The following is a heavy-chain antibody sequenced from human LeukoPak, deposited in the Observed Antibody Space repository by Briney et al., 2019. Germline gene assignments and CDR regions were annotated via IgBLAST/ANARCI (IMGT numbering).Heavy chain of an antibody. V-gene: IGHV1-8*02. CDR2: MNPNSGNT. Sequence: ASVKVSCKASGYTFTSYYMHWVRQATGQGLEWMGWMNPNSGNTGYAQKFQGRVTMTRNTSISTAYMELSSLRSEDTAVYYCARGRSRLYYYDSSGNDAFDIWGQGTMDTVSS. CDR3: ARGRSRLYYYDSSGNDAFDI. CDR1: GYTFTSYY. D-gene: IGHD3-22*01. J-gene: IGHJ3*02.